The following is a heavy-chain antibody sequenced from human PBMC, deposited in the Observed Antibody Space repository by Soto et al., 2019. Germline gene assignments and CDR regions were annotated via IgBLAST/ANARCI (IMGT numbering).Heavy chain of an antibody. V-gene: IGHV3-23*01. D-gene: IGHD3-16*01. CDR1: GFTFSSYA. Sequence: PGGSLRLSYAASGFTFSSYAMSWVRQAPGKWLEWVSTISGSGGSTYYEDSVKGRFTNSRDNSKNTLYLQLNSLRAEDTAVYYGGPLPSRLGGHASGCADPWGQVTRVTVSS. CDR2: ISGSGGST. CDR3: GPLPSRLGGHASGCADP. J-gene: IGHJ5*02.